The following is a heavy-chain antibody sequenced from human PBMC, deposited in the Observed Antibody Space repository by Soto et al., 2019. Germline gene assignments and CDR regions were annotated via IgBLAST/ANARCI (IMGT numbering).Heavy chain of an antibody. J-gene: IGHJ4*02. CDR2: IIPILGIA. CDR3: ARSSGGYGDDLAYFDY. V-gene: IGHV1-69*02. CDR1: GGTFSSST. Sequence: QVQLVQSGAEVKTPGSSVKVSCKASGGTFSSSTISWVRQAPGQGLEWMGRIIPILGIANYAQKFQGRVTITADKSTSTAYMELSSLRSEDTAVYYCARSSGGYGDDLAYFDYWGQGTLVTVSS. D-gene: IGHD4-17*01.